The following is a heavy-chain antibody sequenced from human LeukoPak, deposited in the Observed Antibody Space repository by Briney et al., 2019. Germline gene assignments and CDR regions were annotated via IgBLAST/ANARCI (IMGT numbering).Heavy chain of an antibody. V-gene: IGHV3-74*01. Sequence: PGGSLRLSCAASGFTFSSYWMHWVRQAPGKGLVWVSRIHSDGSGTSYADSVRGRFTISRDDAKSTLYLQMNSLRAEDTAVYYCARSGWPYYFDYWGQGTLVTVSS. J-gene: IGHJ4*02. CDR2: IHSDGSGT. CDR1: GFTFSSYW. D-gene: IGHD3-22*01. CDR3: ARSGWPYYFDY.